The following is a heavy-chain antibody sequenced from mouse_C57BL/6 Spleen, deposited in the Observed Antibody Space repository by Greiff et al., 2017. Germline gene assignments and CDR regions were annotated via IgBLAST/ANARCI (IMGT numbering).Heavy chain of an antibody. J-gene: IGHJ4*01. Sequence: QVQLQQPGAELVKPGASVKMSCKASGYTFTSYWITWVKQRPGQGLEWIGDIYPGSGSTNYNEKFKSKATLTVDTSSSTAYMQLSSLTSEDSAVXYCARYDGYYVLGMDYWGQGTSVTVSS. CDR1: GYTFTSYW. V-gene: IGHV1-55*01. CDR3: ARYDGYYVLGMDY. D-gene: IGHD2-3*01. CDR2: IYPGSGST.